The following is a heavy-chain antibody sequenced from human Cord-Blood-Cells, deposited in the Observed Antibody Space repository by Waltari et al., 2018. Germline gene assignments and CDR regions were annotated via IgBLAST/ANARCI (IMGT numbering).Heavy chain of an antibody. CDR1: GYTFTSSV. CDR2: MNPNSGNT. V-gene: IGHV1-8*03. D-gene: IGHD7-27*01. Sequence: QVQLVQSGAEVKKPGASVKVSCKASGYTFTSSVINGVRQAPGQGLEWMGWMNPNSGNTGYAQKFQGRVTITRNTSISTAYMELSSLRSEDTAVYYCARLTYDAFDIWGQGTMVTVSS. J-gene: IGHJ3*02. CDR3: ARLTYDAFDI.